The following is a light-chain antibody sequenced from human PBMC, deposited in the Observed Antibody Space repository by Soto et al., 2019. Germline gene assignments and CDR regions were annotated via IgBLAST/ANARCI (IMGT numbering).Light chain of an antibody. J-gene: IGKJ2*01. CDR2: DAS. CDR3: QPYDSSSST. Sequence: DIQMTQSPSTLSASVGDGVTITCRASQNISVWLAWYEQRPGKAPKFLIYDASNLETGYSSRVSGSGSGTEFTDTIRSLQTDDFATDYCQPYDSSSSTFGQGTKLEFK. CDR1: QNISVW. V-gene: IGKV1-5*01.